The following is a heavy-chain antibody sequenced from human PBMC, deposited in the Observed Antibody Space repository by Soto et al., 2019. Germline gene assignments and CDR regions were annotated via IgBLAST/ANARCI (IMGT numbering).Heavy chain of an antibody. J-gene: IGHJ6*02. CDR2: ISSSGSTI. CDR1: GFTFSSYA. CDR3: ARDDSSGYYFHYGMDV. Sequence: GGSLRLSCAASGFTFSSYAMSWVRQAPGKGLEWVSYISSSGSTIYYADSVKGRFTISRDSAKNSLYLQMNSLRAEDTAVYCCARDDSSGYYFHYGMDVWGQGTTVTVSS. D-gene: IGHD3-22*01. V-gene: IGHV3-48*04.